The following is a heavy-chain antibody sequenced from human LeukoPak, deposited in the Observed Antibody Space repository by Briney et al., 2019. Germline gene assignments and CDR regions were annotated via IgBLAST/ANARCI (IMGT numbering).Heavy chain of an antibody. Sequence: GGSLRLSCAASGFTFSSYSMNWVRQAPGKGLEWVSSISSSSSYIYYADSLKGRFTMSRHNAKNSLYRQMNSLIAEDTTVYYCAREGLRWDAFDIWGQGTMVTVSS. CDR2: ISSSSSYI. CDR3: AREGLRWDAFDI. D-gene: IGHD3-3*01. J-gene: IGHJ3*02. V-gene: IGHV3-21*01. CDR1: GFTFSSYS.